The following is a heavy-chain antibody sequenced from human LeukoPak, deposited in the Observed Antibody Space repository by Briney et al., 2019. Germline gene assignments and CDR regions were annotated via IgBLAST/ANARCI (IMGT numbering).Heavy chain of an antibody. CDR3: ARHPSRKYYYGSGSYKYYFDY. D-gene: IGHD3-10*01. Sequence: PSETLSLTCTVSGGSISYYYWSWIRQPPGKGLEWIGYIYYSGSTNYNPSLKSRVTISVATSKNQFSLKLSSVTAADTAVYYCARHPSRKYYYGSGSYKYYFDYWGQGTLVTVSS. CDR2: IYYSGST. J-gene: IGHJ4*02. V-gene: IGHV4-59*08. CDR1: GGSISYYY.